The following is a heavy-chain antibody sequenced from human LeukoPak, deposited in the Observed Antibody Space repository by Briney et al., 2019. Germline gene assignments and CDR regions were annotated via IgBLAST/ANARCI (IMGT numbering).Heavy chain of an antibody. CDR2: ISTYTGKT. CDR1: GYTFTNYG. CDR3: ARGVYYDTSGYYSFDY. Sequence: APVKVSCKASGYTFTNYGINWVRQAPGQGLEWLAWISTYTGKTDYAQKLQGRVTLTTDTSTSTAYMELRSLKSDDTAVYYCARGVYYDTSGYYSFDYWGQGTLVAVSS. D-gene: IGHD3-22*01. J-gene: IGHJ4*02. V-gene: IGHV1-18*01.